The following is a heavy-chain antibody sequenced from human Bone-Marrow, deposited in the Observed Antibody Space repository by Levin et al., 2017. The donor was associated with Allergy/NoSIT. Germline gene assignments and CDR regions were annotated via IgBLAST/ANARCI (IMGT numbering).Heavy chain of an antibody. CDR2: IKEDGSDK. J-gene: IGHJ4*02. Sequence: GGSLRLSCAASGFSFSSFWMSWVRHTPGEGLDWVANIKEDGSDKYYVDSVKGRFTISRDNAKSPLYLQMSSLRVEDTAVYYCVRAQFWNGPRPFLYFFDYWGQGALVTVSS. CDR1: GFSFSSFW. D-gene: IGHD3-3*01. CDR3: VRAQFWNGPRPFLYFFDY. V-gene: IGHV3-7*03.